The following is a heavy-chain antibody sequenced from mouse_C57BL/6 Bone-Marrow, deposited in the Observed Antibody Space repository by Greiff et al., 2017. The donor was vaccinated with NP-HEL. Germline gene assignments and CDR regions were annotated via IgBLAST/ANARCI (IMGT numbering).Heavy chain of an antibody. CDR2: ISSGSSTI. J-gene: IGHJ3*01. CDR1: GFTFSDYG. Sequence: EVMLVESGGGLVKPGGSLKLSCAASGFTFSDYGMHWVRQAPEKGLEWVAYISSGSSTIYYAATVKGRFTISRDNAKNTLFLQMTSLRSEDTAMYYCARDLRFAYWGQGTLVTVSA. V-gene: IGHV5-17*01. CDR3: ARDLRFAY.